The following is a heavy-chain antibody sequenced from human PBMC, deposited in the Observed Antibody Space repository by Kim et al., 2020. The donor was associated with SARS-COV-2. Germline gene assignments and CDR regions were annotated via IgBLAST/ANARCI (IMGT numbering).Heavy chain of an antibody. D-gene: IGHD6-19*01. CDR1: GFTFSSYS. CDR2: ISSSSSYI. J-gene: IGHJ4*02. CDR3: ARGGQWLVRHYFDY. Sequence: GGSLRLSCAASGFTFSSYSMNWVRQAPGKGLEWVSSISSSSSYIYYADSVKGRFTISRDNAKNSLYLQMNSLRAEDTAVYYCARGGQWLVRHYFDYWGQGTLVTVSS. V-gene: IGHV3-21*01.